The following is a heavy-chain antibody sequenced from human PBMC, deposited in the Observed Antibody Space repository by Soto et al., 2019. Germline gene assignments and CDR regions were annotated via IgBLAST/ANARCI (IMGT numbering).Heavy chain of an antibody. J-gene: IGHJ6*02. Sequence: QVQLRESGPGLVKPSQTLSLTCSVSGASISSGGYYWNWIRQHPGKGLEWIGYIYYSGTTYYNPSLKSRVTISVEPSKNQFSLKLGSVTAADTAVYYCAASCVGCGGFNYYGMDVWGQGTTVTVSS. CDR1: GASISSGGYY. CDR2: IYYSGTT. V-gene: IGHV4-31*03. CDR3: AASCVGCGGFNYYGMDV. D-gene: IGHD2-21*01.